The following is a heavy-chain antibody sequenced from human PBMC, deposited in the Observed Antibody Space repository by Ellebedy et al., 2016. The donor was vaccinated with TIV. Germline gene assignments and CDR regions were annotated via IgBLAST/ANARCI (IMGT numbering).Heavy chain of an antibody. CDR2: IIPIFGTA. J-gene: IGHJ6*02. Sequence: SVKVSXKASGGNFSSYAISWVRQAPGQGLEWMGGIIPIFGTANYAQKFQGRVTITADESTSTAYMELSSLRSEDTAVYYCARDRVGQWLVHYGMDVWGQGTTVTVSS. CDR1: GGNFSSYA. V-gene: IGHV1-69*13. CDR3: ARDRVGQWLVHYGMDV. D-gene: IGHD6-19*01.